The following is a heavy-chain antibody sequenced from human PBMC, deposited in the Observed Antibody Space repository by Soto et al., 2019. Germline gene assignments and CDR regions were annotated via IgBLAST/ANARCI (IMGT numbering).Heavy chain of an antibody. Sequence: QVQLVQSGAEVKKPGASATVSCKASGYRFSDYYLHWVRQAPGQGPEWMGWMNPNSGDTKYAQKFKGRVTMTRDTSVRTAFMELNWLKSDDTAVYYCARESGGATATLDYYYFYMDVWGIGTTVTVSS. J-gene: IGHJ6*03. CDR1: GYRFSDYY. D-gene: IGHD5-12*01. V-gene: IGHV1-2*02. CDR2: MNPNSGDT. CDR3: ARESGGATATLDYYYFYMDV.